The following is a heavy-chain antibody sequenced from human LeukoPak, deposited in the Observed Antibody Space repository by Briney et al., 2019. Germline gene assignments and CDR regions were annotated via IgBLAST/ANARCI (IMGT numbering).Heavy chain of an antibody. CDR1: GFTFSSYA. CDR2: ISGSGGST. D-gene: IGHD3-3*01. V-gene: IGHV3-23*01. CDR3: AKVMVYGKWPEKNTIFGVVIVPTFDY. Sequence: PGGSLRLSCAASGFTFSSYAMSWVRQAPGKGLEWVSAISGSGGSTYYADSVKGRFTISRDNSKNTLYLQMNSLRAEDTAVYYCAKVMVYGKWPEKNTIFGVVIVPTFDYWGQGTLVTVSS. J-gene: IGHJ4*02.